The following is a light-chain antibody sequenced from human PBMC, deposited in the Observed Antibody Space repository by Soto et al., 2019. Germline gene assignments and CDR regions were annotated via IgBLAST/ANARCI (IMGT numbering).Light chain of an antibody. V-gene: IGLV2-14*01. CDR1: SGDIGSYNR. J-gene: IGLJ1*01. CDR3: SSYTNINTRACV. CDR2: EVT. Sequence: QSALTQPGSVSGSLGQSITISCTGTSGDIGSYNRVFWYQQHPGKAPKLIIYEVTDRPSGVSNRFSGSKSGNTASLTISGLQAEDEAEYYCSSYTNINTRACVFGTGTKVTV.